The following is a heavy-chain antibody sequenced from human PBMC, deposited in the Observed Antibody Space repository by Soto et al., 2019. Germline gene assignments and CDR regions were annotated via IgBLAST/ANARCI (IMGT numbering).Heavy chain of an antibody. J-gene: IGHJ4*02. CDR3: ARGSDIVVVTEPYS. CDR2: ISYDGSNK. V-gene: IGHV3-30-3*01. D-gene: IGHD2-21*01. Sequence: QVQLVESGGGVVQPGRSLRLSCAASGFTFSSYAMHWVRQAPGKGLEWVAVISYDGSNKYYADSVKGRFTISRDNSKNTLYLQMNSLRAEDTAVYYCARGSDIVVVTEPYSWGQGTLVTVSS. CDR1: GFTFSSYA.